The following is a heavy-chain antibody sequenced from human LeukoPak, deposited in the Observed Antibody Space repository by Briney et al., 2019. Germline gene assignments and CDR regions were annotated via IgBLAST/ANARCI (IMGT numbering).Heavy chain of an antibody. D-gene: IGHD3-22*01. CDR2: ISGSGGST. Sequence: GGSLRLSCVASGFTFSSYAMSWVRQAPGKGLEWVSAISGSGGSTYYADSVKGRFTISRDNSKNTLYLQMNSLRAEDTAVYYCARDSYYYDSSGDFDYWGQGTLVTASS. J-gene: IGHJ4*02. CDR1: GFTFSSYA. V-gene: IGHV3-23*01. CDR3: ARDSYYYDSSGDFDY.